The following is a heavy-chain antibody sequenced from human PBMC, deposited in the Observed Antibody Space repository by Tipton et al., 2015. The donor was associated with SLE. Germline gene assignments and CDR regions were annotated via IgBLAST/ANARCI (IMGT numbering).Heavy chain of an antibody. V-gene: IGHV3-30-3*01. J-gene: IGHJ3*02. CDR2: ISYDGSNK. CDR1: GFTFSSYA. Sequence: QLVQSGGGVVQPGRSLRLSCAASGFTFSSYAMHWVRQAPGKGLEWVAVISYDGSNKYYADSVKGRFTISRDNSKNTLYLQMNSLRAEDTAVYYCARGGFKQQLVGDAFDIWGQGTMVTVSS. CDR3: ARGGFKQQLVGDAFDI. D-gene: IGHD6-13*01.